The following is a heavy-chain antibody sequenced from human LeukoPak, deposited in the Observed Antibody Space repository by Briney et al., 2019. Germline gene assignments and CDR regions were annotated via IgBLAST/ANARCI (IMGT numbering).Heavy chain of an antibody. D-gene: IGHD1-26*01. Sequence: PGGSLRLSCAASGFTFSSYSMNWVRQAPGKGLEWVSYISSSSSTIYYADSVKGRFTISRDNSKNTLYLQINSLRAEDTAVYYCAREKWELLAFDYWGQGTLVTVSS. J-gene: IGHJ4*02. CDR1: GFTFSSYS. CDR3: AREKWELLAFDY. V-gene: IGHV3-48*01. CDR2: ISSSSSTI.